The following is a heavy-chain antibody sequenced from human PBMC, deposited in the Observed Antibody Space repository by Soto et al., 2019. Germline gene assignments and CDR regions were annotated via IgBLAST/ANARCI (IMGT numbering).Heavy chain of an antibody. CDR1: GFSFSSNW. J-gene: IGHJ4*02. CDR2: INQDGSEK. V-gene: IGHV3-7*01. CDR3: FNVAFGY. Sequence: EVQLVESGGGLVQPGGSLRLSCTASGFSFSSNWMSWVRRAPGKGPEWVANINQDGSEKYCADSVKGRFTISRDNAKNSLYLQMDSLRVEDTALYYCFNVAFGYWGRGTLVTVSS.